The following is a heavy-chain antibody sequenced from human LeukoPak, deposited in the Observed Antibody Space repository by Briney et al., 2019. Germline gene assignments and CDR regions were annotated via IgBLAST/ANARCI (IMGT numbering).Heavy chain of an antibody. D-gene: IGHD3-9*01. V-gene: IGHV3-21*01. Sequence: GGSLRLSCAASGFTFSSYSMIWVRQAPGKGLEWVSSISSSSSHIYYADSVKGRFTMSRDNAKNSLFLQMNSLRAEDTAVYYCARKVPYYDILTGDHPFDCWGQGTLVTVSS. CDR1: GFTFSSYS. J-gene: IGHJ4*02. CDR3: ARKVPYYDILTGDHPFDC. CDR2: ISSSSSHI.